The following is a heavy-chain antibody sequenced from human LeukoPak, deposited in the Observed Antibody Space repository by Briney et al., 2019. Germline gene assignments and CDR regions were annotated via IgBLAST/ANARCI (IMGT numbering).Heavy chain of an antibody. CDR3: AGGAAADPFYYYYYGMDV. V-gene: IGHV1-69*04. CDR2: IIPILGIA. J-gene: IGHJ6*02. CDR1: GGTFSSYA. D-gene: IGHD6-13*01. Sequence: ASVKVSCKASGGTFSSYAISWVRQVPGQGLEWMGRIIPILGIANYAQKFQGRVTITADKSTSTAYMELSSLRSEDTAAYYCAGGAAADPFYYYYYGMDVWGQGTTVTVSS.